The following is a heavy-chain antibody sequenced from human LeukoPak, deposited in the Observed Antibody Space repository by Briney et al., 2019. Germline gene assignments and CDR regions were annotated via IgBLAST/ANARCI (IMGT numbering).Heavy chain of an antibody. D-gene: IGHD2-2*01. V-gene: IGHV1-2*02. Sequence: GASVKVSCKASGYTFTGYYMHWVRQAPGQGLEWMGWINPNSGGTNYAQKFQGRVTMTRDTSISTAYMELSRLRSDDTAVYYCARGKFVVVPAAEDIYYYYGMDVWGQGTTVTVSS. CDR2: INPNSGGT. J-gene: IGHJ6*02. CDR3: ARGKFVVVPAAEDIYYYYGMDV. CDR1: GYTFTGYY.